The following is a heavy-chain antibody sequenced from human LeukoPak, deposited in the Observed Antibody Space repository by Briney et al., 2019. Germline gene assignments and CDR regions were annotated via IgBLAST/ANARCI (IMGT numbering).Heavy chain of an antibody. D-gene: IGHD2-2*01. CDR1: GGSISSGSYY. V-gene: IGHV4-61*02. CDR2: IYTSGST. CDR3: ARHYSPRSYCSSRSCPYYFDY. J-gene: IGHJ4*02. Sequence: SQTLSLTCTVSGGSISSGSYYWSWIRQPAGKGLEWIGRIYTSGSTNFNPSLKSRVTISVDTSKNQVSLNMSSVTAADTAVYYCARHYSPRSYCSSRSCPYYFDYWGQGTLVTVSS.